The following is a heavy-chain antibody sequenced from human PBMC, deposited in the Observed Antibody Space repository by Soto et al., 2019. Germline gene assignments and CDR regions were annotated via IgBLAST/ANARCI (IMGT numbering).Heavy chain of an antibody. D-gene: IGHD6-19*01. CDR2: ISAYNGNT. Sequence: GASVKVSCKASGYTFTSYGISWAQQAPGQGLEWMGWISAYNGNTNYAQKLQGRVTMTTDTSTSTAYMELRSLRSDDTAVYYCARVKYSSGWYWWFDPWGQGTLVTVSS. CDR3: ARVKYSSGWYWWFDP. V-gene: IGHV1-18*04. CDR1: GYTFTSYG. J-gene: IGHJ5*02.